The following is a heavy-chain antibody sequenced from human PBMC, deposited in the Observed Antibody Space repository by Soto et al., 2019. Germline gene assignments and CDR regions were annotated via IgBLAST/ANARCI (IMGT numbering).Heavy chain of an antibody. CDR3: AREDSVVVPDAIGYYYGMDV. CDR1: GYTFTSYG. J-gene: IGHJ6*01. V-gene: IGHV1-18*04. Sequence: ASVKVSCKASGYTFTSYGISWVRQAPGQGLEWMGWISAYNGNTNYAQKLQGRVTMTTDTSTSKAYMELRSLRSDDTAVYYCAREDSVVVPDAIGYYYGMDVWGQGTTVAVCS. CDR2: ISAYNGNT. D-gene: IGHD2-2*02.